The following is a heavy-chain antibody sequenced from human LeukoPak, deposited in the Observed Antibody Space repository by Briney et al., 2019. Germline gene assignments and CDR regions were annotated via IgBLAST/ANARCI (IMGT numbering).Heavy chain of an antibody. J-gene: IGHJ6*03. D-gene: IGHD4-11*01. CDR1: GFTFTNYW. V-gene: IGHV3-7*01. Sequence: GGSLRLSCAASGFTFTNYWMTWVRQAPGKRLEWLADIKPDETEKYYIDSVKGRFTISRDNSKNTLYLQMNSLRAEDTAVYYCARDSRYYYYYYMDVWGKGTTVTISS. CDR3: ARDSRYYYYYYMDV. CDR2: IKPDETEK.